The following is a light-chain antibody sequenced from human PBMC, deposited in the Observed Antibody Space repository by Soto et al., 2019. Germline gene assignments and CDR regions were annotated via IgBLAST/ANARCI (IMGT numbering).Light chain of an antibody. CDR3: RSYSISTAYL. CDR1: SRDVGGYDY. CDR2: EVS. J-gene: IGLJ1*01. Sequence: QSVLTQPASVSGSPGQSITISCTGTSRDVGGYDYVSWYQLHPGKAPKLMVFEVSNRPSGVSYRFSGSKSGNTASLTISGLQAEDEADYFCRSYSISTAYLFGTGTKGTVL. V-gene: IGLV2-14*01.